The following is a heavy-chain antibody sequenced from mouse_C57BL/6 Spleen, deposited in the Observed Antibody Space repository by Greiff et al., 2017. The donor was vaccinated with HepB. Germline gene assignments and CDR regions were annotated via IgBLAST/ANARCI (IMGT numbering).Heavy chain of an antibody. CDR1: GYSITSGYY. CDR2: ISYDGSN. D-gene: IGHD4-1*01. J-gene: IGHJ4*01. CDR3: ARGGLGRAMDY. V-gene: IGHV3-6*01. Sequence: EVKLQESGPGLVKPSQSLSLTCSVTGYSITSGYYWNWIRQFPGNKLEWMGYISYDGSNNYNPSLKNRISITRDTSKNQFFLKLNSVTTEDTATYYCARGGLGRAMDYWGQGTSVTVSS.